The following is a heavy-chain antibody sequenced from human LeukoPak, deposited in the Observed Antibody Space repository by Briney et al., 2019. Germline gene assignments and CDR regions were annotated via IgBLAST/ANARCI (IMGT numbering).Heavy chain of an antibody. CDR1: GYTFTSYD. Sequence: GESLKISCKGSGYTFTSYDINWVRQATGQGLEWMGWMNPNSGNTGYAQKFQGRVTMTRNTSISTAYMELSSLRSEDTAVYYCARGPGSGGGGFDPWGQGTLVTVSS. J-gene: IGHJ5*02. D-gene: IGHD3-10*01. CDR3: ARGPGSGGGGFDP. CDR2: MNPNSGNT. V-gene: IGHV1-8*01.